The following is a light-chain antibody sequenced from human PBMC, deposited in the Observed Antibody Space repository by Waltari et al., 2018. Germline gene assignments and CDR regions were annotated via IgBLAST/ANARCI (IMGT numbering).Light chain of an antibody. Sequence: QSALTQPPSASGSPGQSVTISCTGTSSDVGGYNYVSWYQQHPGKAPKLMIYEVSKRPSGVPDRFSGSKSGHTASLTVSGLQAEDEADYYCSSYAGSNQGVFGTGTKVTVL. CDR3: SSYAGSNQGV. CDR1: SSDVGGYNY. J-gene: IGLJ1*01. CDR2: EVS. V-gene: IGLV2-8*01.